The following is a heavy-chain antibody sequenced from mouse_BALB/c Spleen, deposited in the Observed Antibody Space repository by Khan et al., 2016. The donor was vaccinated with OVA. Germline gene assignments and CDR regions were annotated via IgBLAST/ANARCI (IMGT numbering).Heavy chain of an antibody. Sequence: QVQLQQSGAELARPGASVKMSCKASGYTFTSYTIHWIKKRPGQGLEWIGYINPSNGYTNYNQNFKDKASLTTDKSSTTAYLQLSSPTSDDSAVYSCVRDGAYNRNDAWFAYWGQGTLVTVTA. CDR3: VRDGAYNRNDAWFAY. CDR1: GYTFTSYT. CDR2: INPSNGYT. J-gene: IGHJ3*01. D-gene: IGHD2-14*01. V-gene: IGHV1-4*01.